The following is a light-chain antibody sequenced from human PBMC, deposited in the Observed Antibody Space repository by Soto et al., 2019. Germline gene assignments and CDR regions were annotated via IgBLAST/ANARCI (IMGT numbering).Light chain of an antibody. CDR3: QQYNNWPFT. J-gene: IGKJ4*01. CDR1: QSVSSN. Sequence: EIVMTQAPATLSVSPGERATLSCRASQSVSSNLAGYQQKPGQAPRLLIYGASTRATGIPARFSGSGSGTEFTLTISSLQSEDFAVYYCQQYNNWPFTFGGGTKVDI. CDR2: GAS. V-gene: IGKV3-15*01.